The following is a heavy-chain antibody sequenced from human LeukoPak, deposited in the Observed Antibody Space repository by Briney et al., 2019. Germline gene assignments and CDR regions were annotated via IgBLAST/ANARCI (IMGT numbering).Heavy chain of an antibody. Sequence: PGGSLRLSCAASGFTFDDYTMHWVRHAPGKGLEGVSLISWDGGSTYYADSVKGRFTISRDNSKNSLYLQMNSLRTEDTALYYCAKAPRFLEWLLLRWGQGTLVTVSS. CDR3: AKAPRFLEWLLLR. D-gene: IGHD3-3*01. CDR1: GFTFDDYT. CDR2: ISWDGGST. J-gene: IGHJ4*02. V-gene: IGHV3-43*01.